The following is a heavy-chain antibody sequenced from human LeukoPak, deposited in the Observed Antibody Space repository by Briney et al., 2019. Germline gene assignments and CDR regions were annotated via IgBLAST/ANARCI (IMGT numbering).Heavy chain of an antibody. CDR1: GFTFSNFG. V-gene: IGHV3-33*08. Sequence: GGSLRLSCAASGFTFSNFGLNWVRQAPGKGLKWVAFISDNGLRTYYLESVKGLFTISRDDSKNTLYLQMNRLRVEDTAVYYCARDRIGKYSIAYWGQGTLVTVSS. D-gene: IGHD2-15*01. J-gene: IGHJ4*02. CDR3: ARDRIGKYSIAY. CDR2: ISDNGLRT.